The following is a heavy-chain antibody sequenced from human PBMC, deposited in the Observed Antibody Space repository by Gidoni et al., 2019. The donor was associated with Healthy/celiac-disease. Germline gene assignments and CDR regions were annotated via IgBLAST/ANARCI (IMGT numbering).Heavy chain of an antibody. CDR3: ARDLSYYGSGSYNYYYGMDV. CDR2: IYTSGST. D-gene: IGHD3-10*01. Sequence: QVQLQESGPGLVKPSETLSLTCTVSGGSISSYYWSWIRQPAGKGLEWIGRIYTSGSTNDNPSLKSRVTMSVDTSKNQFSLKLSSVTAADTAVYYCARDLSYYGSGSYNYYYGMDVWGQGTTVTVSS. V-gene: IGHV4-4*07. J-gene: IGHJ6*02. CDR1: GGSISSYY.